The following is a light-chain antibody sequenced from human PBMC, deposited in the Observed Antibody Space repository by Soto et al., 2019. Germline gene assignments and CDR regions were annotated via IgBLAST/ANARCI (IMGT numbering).Light chain of an antibody. Sequence: PSALSLAVGDISTLCCHDSQSVSNNYLAWYQQEPGQAARLLIYGASSRATGIPEGFSGSGSGTDFTLAISRRQPEEIGVYYCQQYGSASRTFGQGTKVDIK. CDR3: QQYGSASRT. J-gene: IGKJ1*01. V-gene: IGKV3-20*01. CDR1: QSVSNNY. CDR2: GAS.